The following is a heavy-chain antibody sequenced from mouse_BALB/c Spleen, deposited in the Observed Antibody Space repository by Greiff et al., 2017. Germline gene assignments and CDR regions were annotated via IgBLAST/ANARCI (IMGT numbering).Heavy chain of an antibody. Sequence: VQLQQPGAELVMPGASVKMSCKASGYTFTDYWMHWVKQRPGQGLEWIGAIYPGNSDTSYNQKFKGKAKLTAVTSASTAYMELSSLTNEDSAVYYCTLTGRDYWGQGTTLTVSS. V-gene: IGHV1-5*01. CDR2: IYPGNSDT. CDR1: GYTFTDYW. CDR3: TLTGRDY. D-gene: IGHD4-1*01. J-gene: IGHJ2*01.